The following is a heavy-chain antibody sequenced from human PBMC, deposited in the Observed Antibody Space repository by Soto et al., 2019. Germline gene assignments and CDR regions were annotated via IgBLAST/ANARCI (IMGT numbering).Heavy chain of an antibody. CDR1: GFTFSSYG. D-gene: IGHD1-26*01. CDR2: ISYDGSNK. J-gene: IGHJ6*02. Sequence: QVQLVESGGGVGQPGRSLRLSCAASGFTFSSYGMHWVRQAPGKGLEWVAVISYDGSNKYYADSVKGRFTISRDNSKNTLYLQMNSLRAEDTAVYYCAKDVVVGATTGLGDYYYYYGMYVWGQGTTVTVSS. V-gene: IGHV3-30*18. CDR3: AKDVVVGATTGLGDYYYYYGMYV.